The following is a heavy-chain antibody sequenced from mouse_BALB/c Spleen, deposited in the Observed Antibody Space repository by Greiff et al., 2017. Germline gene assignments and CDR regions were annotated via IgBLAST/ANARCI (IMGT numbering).Heavy chain of an antibody. CDR1: GYSFTSYW. V-gene: IGHV1-5*01. CDR2: IYPGNSDT. J-gene: IGHJ4*01. D-gene: IGHD1-2*01. Sequence: EVKLEESGTVLARPGASVKMSCKASGYSFTSYWMHWVKQRPGQGLEWIGAIYPGNSDTSYNQKFKGKAKLTAVTSASTAYMELSSLTNEDSAVYYCTGNSLLRLRAMDYWGQGTSVTVSS. CDR3: TGNSLLRLRAMDY.